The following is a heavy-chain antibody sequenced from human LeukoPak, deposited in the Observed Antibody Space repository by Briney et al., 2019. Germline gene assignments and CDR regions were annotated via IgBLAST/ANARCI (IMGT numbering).Heavy chain of an antibody. CDR1: GDSISYFY. J-gene: IGHJ4*02. Sequence: SETLSLTCSVSGDSISYFYWSWIRQAAGKGLEWIGRISGSGSTDYNASLKSRVTMSVDTSKNQLSLKVISVTAADTAVYYCARDRDGYKDWGQGTLVTVSS. V-gene: IGHV4-4*07. CDR2: ISGSGST. D-gene: IGHD5-24*01. CDR3: ARDRDGYKD.